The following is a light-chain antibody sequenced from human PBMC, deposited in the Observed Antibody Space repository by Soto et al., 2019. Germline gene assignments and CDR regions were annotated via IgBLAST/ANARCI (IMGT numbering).Light chain of an antibody. Sequence: QSALTQPASVSGSPGQSITISCTGTSSDVGSYNLVSWYQQHPGKAPKIMIYEGSKRPSGVSHRFSGSKSGNTASLTISGLQAEDEADYYCCSYAGSSTPWVFGGGTQLTVL. V-gene: IGLV2-23*01. CDR1: SSDVGSYNL. CDR2: EGS. J-gene: IGLJ3*02. CDR3: CSYAGSSTPWV.